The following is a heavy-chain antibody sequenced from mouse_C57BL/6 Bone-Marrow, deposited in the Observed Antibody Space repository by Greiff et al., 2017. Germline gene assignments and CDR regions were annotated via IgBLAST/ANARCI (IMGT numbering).Heavy chain of an antibody. CDR1: GYTFTSYW. Sequence: VQLQQPGAELVQPGASVKLSCKASGYTFTSYWMHWVKQRPGRGLEWIGRIAPNSGGTKYNEKFKSKATLTVDKPSSTAYMQLSSLTSEDSAVYYCARYGNLDYWGQGTTLTVSS. CDR3: ARYGNLDY. V-gene: IGHV1-72*01. CDR2: IAPNSGGT. J-gene: IGHJ2*01. D-gene: IGHD2-1*01.